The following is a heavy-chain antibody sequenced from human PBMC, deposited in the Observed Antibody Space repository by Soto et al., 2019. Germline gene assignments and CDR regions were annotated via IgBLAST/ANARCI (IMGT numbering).Heavy chain of an antibody. J-gene: IGHJ4*02. V-gene: IGHV3-30-3*01. CDR2: ISYDGSNK. D-gene: IGHD3-3*01. CDR3: AREWVTGFLEWLFGY. CDR1: GFTFSSYA. Sequence: PGGSLRLSCAASGFTFSSYAMHWVRQAPGKGLEWVAVISYDGSNKYYADSVKGRFTISRDNSKNTLYLQMNSLRAEDTAVYYCAREWVTGFLEWLFGYWGQGTLVTVSS.